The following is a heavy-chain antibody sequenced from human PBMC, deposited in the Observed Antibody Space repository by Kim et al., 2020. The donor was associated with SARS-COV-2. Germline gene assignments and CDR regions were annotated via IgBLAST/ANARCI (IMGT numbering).Heavy chain of an antibody. CDR3: ANGLVVDTAMAPPDYYYGMDV. Sequence: GGSLRLSCAASGFTFSSYGMHWVRQAPGKGLEWVAVIWYDGSNKYYADSVKGRFTISRDNSKNTLYLQMNSLRAEDTAVYYCANGLVVDTAMAPPDYYYGMDVWGQGTTVTVSS. J-gene: IGHJ6*02. V-gene: IGHV3-33*06. CDR2: IWYDGSNK. D-gene: IGHD5-18*01. CDR1: GFTFSSYG.